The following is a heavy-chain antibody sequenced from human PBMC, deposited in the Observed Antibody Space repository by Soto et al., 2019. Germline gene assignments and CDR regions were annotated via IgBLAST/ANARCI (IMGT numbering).Heavy chain of an antibody. CDR2: INHSGST. CDR3: ARVSTRVRGVISFDY. CDR1: GGSFSGYY. D-gene: IGHD3-10*01. Sequence: WETLSLTCAVYGGSFSGYYWSWIRQPPGKGLEWIGGINHSGSTNYNPSLKSRVTISVDTSKNQFSLKLSSVTAADTAVYYCARVSTRVRGVISFDYWGQGTLVTVSS. V-gene: IGHV4-34*01. J-gene: IGHJ4*02.